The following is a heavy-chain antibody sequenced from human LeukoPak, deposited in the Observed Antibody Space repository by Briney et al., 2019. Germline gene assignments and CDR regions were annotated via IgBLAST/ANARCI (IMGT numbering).Heavy chain of an antibody. V-gene: IGHV1-2*02. CDR2: INPNSGGT. D-gene: IGHD3-16*01. Sequence: ASVKVSCKASGGTFSSYYMHWVRQAPGQGLEWMGWINPNSGGTNSAQKFQGRVAMTSDTSISTAYMELSGLRSDDTAVYYCAREFSTFSDPLDYWGQGTLVTVSS. J-gene: IGHJ4*02. CDR1: GGTFSSYY. CDR3: AREFSTFSDPLDY.